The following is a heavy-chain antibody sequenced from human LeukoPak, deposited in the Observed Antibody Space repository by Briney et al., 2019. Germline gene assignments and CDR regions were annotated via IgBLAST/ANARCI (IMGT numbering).Heavy chain of an antibody. CDR2: INHSGST. J-gene: IGHJ4*02. Sequence: QPSETLSLTCAVHDGSFSGYYWSWIRQPPGKGLEWIGEINHSGSTNYNPSLKSRVTISLDTSKSQFSLKVRYVTAADTAVYYCARGLNDSWTGENYWGQGTLVTVSS. CDR1: DGSFSGYY. D-gene: IGHD3-3*01. CDR3: ARGLNDSWTGENY. V-gene: IGHV4-34*01.